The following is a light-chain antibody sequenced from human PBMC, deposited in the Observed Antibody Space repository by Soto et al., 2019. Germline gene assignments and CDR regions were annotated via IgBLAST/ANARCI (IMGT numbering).Light chain of an antibody. CDR2: GAS. CDR3: QHRYNWPLT. CDR1: QSVSSN. Sequence: EIVMTQSPATLSVSPGERATLSCRASQSVSSNLAWYQQKPGQAPRLLIYGASTRATGIPARFSGSESGTEFTLTITNLEPEDFAVYYCQHRYNWPLTFGAGTKVEI. V-gene: IGKV3-15*01. J-gene: IGKJ4*01.